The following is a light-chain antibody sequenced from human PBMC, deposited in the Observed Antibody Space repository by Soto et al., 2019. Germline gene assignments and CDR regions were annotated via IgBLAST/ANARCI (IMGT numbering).Light chain of an antibody. J-gene: IGKJ1*01. CDR2: AAS. Sequence: DIQMTQSPSSLSASVGDRVTITCRASQYISTYLNWYQQKPGKAPNLLIYAASSLQSGVPSRFSGGGSETDFTLTISSLQPEDFATYFCQQTYRTPLTFGQGTKVEIK. V-gene: IGKV1-39*01. CDR1: QYISTY. CDR3: QQTYRTPLT.